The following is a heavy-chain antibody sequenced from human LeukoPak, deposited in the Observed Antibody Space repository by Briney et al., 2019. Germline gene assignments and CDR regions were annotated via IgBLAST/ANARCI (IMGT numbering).Heavy chain of an antibody. Sequence: PGGSLRLSCAASGFTFDDYAMHWVRQAPGKGLEWVSGISWNSGSIGYADSAKGRFTISRDNAKNSLYLQMNSLRAEDTALYYCAKGEGILSLPGMDVWGQGTTVTVSS. CDR2: ISWNSGSI. J-gene: IGHJ6*02. V-gene: IGHV3-9*01. CDR3: AKGEGILSLPGMDV. CDR1: GFTFDDYA. D-gene: IGHD2/OR15-2a*01.